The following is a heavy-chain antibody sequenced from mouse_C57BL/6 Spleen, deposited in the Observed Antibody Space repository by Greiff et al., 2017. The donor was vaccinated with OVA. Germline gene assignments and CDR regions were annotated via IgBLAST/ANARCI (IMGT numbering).Heavy chain of an antibody. CDR3: ARIPGSSYWYFDV. CDR2: IDPSDSYT. D-gene: IGHD1-1*01. CDR1: GYTFTSYW. J-gene: IGHJ1*03. Sequence: QVQLQQPGAELVMPGASVKLSCKASGYTFTSYWMHWVKQRPGQGLEWIGEIDPSDSYTNYNQKFKCKSTLTVDKSSSAAYMQLSSLTSEDSAVYYCARIPGSSYWYFDVWGTGTTVTVSS. V-gene: IGHV1-69*01.